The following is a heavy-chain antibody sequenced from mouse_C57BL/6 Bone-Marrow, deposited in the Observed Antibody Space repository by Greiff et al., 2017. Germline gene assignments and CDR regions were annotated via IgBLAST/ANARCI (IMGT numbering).Heavy chain of an antibody. CDR3: ASLIYCDYDYFDY. J-gene: IGHJ2*01. V-gene: IGHV1-54*01. CDR2: FNPGSGGT. Sequence: VQLQQSGAELVRPGTSVKVSCKASGYAFTNYLIEWVKQRPGQGLEWIGVFNPGSGGTNYNEKFKGKATLTADKSSSTAYMQLSSLTSEDSAVDFCASLIYCDYDYFDYWGQGTTLTVSS. CDR1: GYAFTNYL. D-gene: IGHD2-4*01.